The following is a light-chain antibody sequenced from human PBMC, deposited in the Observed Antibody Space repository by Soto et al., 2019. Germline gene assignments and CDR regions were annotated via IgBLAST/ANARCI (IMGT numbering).Light chain of an antibody. V-gene: IGLV2-14*01. CDR3: SSYTSSATVI. Sequence: QSVLTQPASMSGSPGQSVTISCTGTSSDIGRYNYVSWHQQLPGKAPTLIVFEVSHRPSGVSDRFSGSKSGHKASLTISGLQPEDEADYYCSSYTSSATVIFGGGTKVTVL. J-gene: IGLJ2*01. CDR1: SSDIGRYNY. CDR2: EVS.